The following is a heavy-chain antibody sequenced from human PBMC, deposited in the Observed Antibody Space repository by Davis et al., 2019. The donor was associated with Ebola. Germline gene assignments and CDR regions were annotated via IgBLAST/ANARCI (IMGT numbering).Heavy chain of an antibody. CDR2: IYYSGST. CDR3: ARLQSLGWGNWYFDL. V-gene: IGHV4-59*08. CDR1: GGSISSYY. J-gene: IGHJ2*01. D-gene: IGHD7-27*01. Sequence: PSETLSLTCTVSGGSISSYYWSWIRQPPGKGLEWIGYIYYSGSTNYNPSLKSRVTISVDTSTNQFSLKLSSVTAADTAVYYCARLQSLGWGNWYFDLWGRGTLVTVSS.